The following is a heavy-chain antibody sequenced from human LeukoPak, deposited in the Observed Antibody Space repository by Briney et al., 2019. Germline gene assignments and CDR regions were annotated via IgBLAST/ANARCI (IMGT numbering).Heavy chain of an antibody. D-gene: IGHD3-10*01. CDR3: AREARITMVRGVTVNYYYYGMGV. J-gene: IGHJ6*02. CDR2: INHSGST. Sequence: PSETLSLTCAVYGGSFSGYYWSWIRQPPGKGLEWIGEINHSGSTNYNPSLKSRVTISVDTSKNQFSLKLSSVTAADTAVYYCAREARITMVRGVTVNYYYYGMGVWGQGTTVTVSS. V-gene: IGHV4-34*01. CDR1: GGSFSGYY.